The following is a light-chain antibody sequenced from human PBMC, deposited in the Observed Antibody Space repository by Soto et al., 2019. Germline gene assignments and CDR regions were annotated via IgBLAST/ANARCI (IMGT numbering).Light chain of an antibody. CDR1: QSVGSY. V-gene: IGKV3-11*01. J-gene: IGKJ5*01. CDR2: DAS. Sequence: EIVLTQSPVTLSLSPGERATLSCRASQSVGSYLAWLQQKPGQAPRLLIYDASKRATGIPGRFSGSGSGTDFILTISSLEPEDFAVYYCQQRRDSITSGQGTRLEIK. CDR3: QQRRDSIT.